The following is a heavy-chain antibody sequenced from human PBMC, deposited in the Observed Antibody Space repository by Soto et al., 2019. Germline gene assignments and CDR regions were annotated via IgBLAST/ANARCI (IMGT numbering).Heavy chain of an antibody. CDR2: IYWDDDT. CDR3: AHAGDYDLLTFDH. CDR1: VFSLSTYHMG. V-gene: IGHV2-5*02. Sequence: QIPVKESGPTLVRPAQPLTLTGDFSVFSLSTYHMGVAWIRQPPGKALEWLELIYWDDDTRYSPSLKYRLAISKDTSSNQVVLTITNMDPGDTATYFCAHAGDYDLLTFDHWGPGTLVTVSS. J-gene: IGHJ4*02. D-gene: IGHD4-17*01.